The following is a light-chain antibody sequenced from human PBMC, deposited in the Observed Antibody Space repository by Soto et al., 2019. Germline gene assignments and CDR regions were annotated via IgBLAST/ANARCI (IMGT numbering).Light chain of an antibody. Sequence: QSVLTQPASVSGSPGQSITISCTGTSRDVGGYNYVSWYQQHPGKAPKLMIYDVRNRPSGVSNRFSGSKSVNTASLTISGLQAEVEADYYCSTYTTISTYVFGTGTKVTVL. V-gene: IGLV2-14*01. CDR2: DVR. J-gene: IGLJ1*01. CDR1: SRDVGGYNY. CDR3: STYTTISTYV.